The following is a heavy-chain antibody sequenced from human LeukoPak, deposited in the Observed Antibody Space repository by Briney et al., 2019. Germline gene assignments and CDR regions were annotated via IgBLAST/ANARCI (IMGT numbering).Heavy chain of an antibody. CDR1: GGSISSSSYY. J-gene: IGHJ3*02. Sequence: SETLSLTCTVSGGSISSSSYYWGWIRQPPGKGLEWIGSIYYSGSTYYNPSLKSRVTISVDTSKNQFSLKLSSVTATDTAVYYCARDCSGGSCYGAFDIWGQGTMVTVSS. D-gene: IGHD2-15*01. CDR2: IYYSGST. V-gene: IGHV4-39*02. CDR3: ARDCSGGSCYGAFDI.